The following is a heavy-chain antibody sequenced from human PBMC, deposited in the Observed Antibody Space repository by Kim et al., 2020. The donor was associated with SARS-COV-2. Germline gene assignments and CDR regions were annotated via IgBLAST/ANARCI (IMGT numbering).Heavy chain of an antibody. CDR2: IYYSGST. J-gene: IGHJ4*02. CDR1: GGSISSGGYY. V-gene: IGHV4-31*03. D-gene: IGHD3-10*01. Sequence: SETLSLTCTVSGGSISSGGYYWSWIRQHPGKGLEWIGYIYYSGSTYYNPSLKSRVTISVDTSKNQFSLKLSSVTAADTAVYYCARGSMVRGVTYDYWGQGTLVTVSS. CDR3: ARGSMVRGVTYDY.